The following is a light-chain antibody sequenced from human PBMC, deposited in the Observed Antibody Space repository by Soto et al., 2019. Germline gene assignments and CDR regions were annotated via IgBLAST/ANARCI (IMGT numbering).Light chain of an antibody. CDR1: SSNIGAGYD. CDR2: GNS. J-gene: IGLJ2*01. CDR3: QSYDSSPSGSV. Sequence: VLTQPPSVSGAPGQRVTISCTGSSSNIGAGYDVHWYQQLPGTAPKLLIYGNSNRPSGVPDRFSGSKSGTSASLAITGLQAEDEADYYCQSYDSSPSGSVFGGGTKLTVL. V-gene: IGLV1-40*01.